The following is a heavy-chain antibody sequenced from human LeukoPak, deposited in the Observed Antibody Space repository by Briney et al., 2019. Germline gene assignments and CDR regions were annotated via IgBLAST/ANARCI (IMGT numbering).Heavy chain of an antibody. J-gene: IGHJ6*03. V-gene: IGHV3-30*11. CDR1: GFTFSSYA. CDR2: ISYDGSNK. D-gene: IGHD6-6*01. Sequence: PGGSLRLSCAASGFTFSSYAMHWVRQAPGKGLEWVAVISYDGSNKYYADSVKGRFTISRDNSKNTLYLQMNSLRAEDTAVYYCARDGAARLSNYYYYMDVWGKGTTVTVSS. CDR3: ARDGAARLSNYYYYMDV.